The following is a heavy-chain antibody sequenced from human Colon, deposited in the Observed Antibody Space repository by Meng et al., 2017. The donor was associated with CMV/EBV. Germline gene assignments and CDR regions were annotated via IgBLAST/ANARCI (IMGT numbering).Heavy chain of an antibody. CDR3: VSDSKWLNWFAP. D-gene: IGHD5-12*01. V-gene: IGHV4-39*07. CDR2: IYYTGYT. CDR1: GDSIRREDYY. Sequence: GSLRLSCTVSGDSIRREDYYWGWARQPPGNALEWIGSIYYTGYTSFNPSLKSRVNISLDTSQNQFSLTVKSLTAADSAVDYCVSDSKWLNWFAPWGQGTLVTVSS. J-gene: IGHJ5*02.